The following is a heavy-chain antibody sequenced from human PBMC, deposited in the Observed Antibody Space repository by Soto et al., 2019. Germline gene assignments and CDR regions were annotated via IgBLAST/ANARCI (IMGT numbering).Heavy chain of an antibody. V-gene: IGHV3-23*01. J-gene: IGHJ6*02. CDR2: ISGSGGST. Sequence: GGSLRLSCAASGFTFSSYAMSWVRQAPGKGLEWVSAISGSGGSTYYADSVKGRFTISRDNSKNPLYLQMNSLRAEDTAVYYCAKDRNYYYGMDVWGQGTTVTVSS. CDR3: AKDRNYYYGMDV. CDR1: GFTFSSYA.